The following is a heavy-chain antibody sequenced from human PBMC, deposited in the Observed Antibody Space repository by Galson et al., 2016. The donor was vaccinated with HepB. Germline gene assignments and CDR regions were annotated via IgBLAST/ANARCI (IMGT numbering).Heavy chain of an antibody. Sequence: SLRLSCAASGFTFSNGWMSWVRQAPGKGLEWVGRIKSNTEGGATEYAATVKVRITISRDDSKNTLEMQMNTLKNKDTAVYYCTTDVFSGWYAYWGQGTLVAVSS. CDR3: TTDVFSGWYAY. J-gene: IGHJ4*02. CDR1: GFTFSNGW. CDR2: IKSNTEGGAT. D-gene: IGHD6-19*01. V-gene: IGHV3-15*01.